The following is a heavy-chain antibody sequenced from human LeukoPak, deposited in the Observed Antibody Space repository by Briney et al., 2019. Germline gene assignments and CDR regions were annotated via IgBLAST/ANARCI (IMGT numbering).Heavy chain of an antibody. V-gene: IGHV3-30*02. Sequence: GGSLRLSCEVSGFTFSSYGMHWVRQAPGKGLEWVAFIRFDGTIKYYADSVKGRFTISKDNSKNTLYMQMNSLRAEDTAVYYCAKGPDSIFDYWGQGTLVTVSS. J-gene: IGHJ4*02. D-gene: IGHD2-21*01. CDR1: GFTFSSYG. CDR2: IRFDGTIK. CDR3: AKGPDSIFDY.